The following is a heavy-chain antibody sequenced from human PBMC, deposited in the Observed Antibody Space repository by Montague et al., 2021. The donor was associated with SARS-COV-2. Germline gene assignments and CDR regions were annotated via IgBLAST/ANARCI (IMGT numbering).Heavy chain of an antibody. CDR3: AREGHLATRPGWSNWFDP. J-gene: IGHJ5*02. V-gene: IGHV3-11*06. D-gene: IGHD6-6*01. Sequence: SLRLSCAASGFNFSHYYITWVRQAPGKGLEWVAYISSSTTYTNCADSLKGRFTISRDNTKKSVYLQMNRLRAEDTGVYYCAREGHLATRPGWSNWFDPWGQGTLVTVSS. CDR1: GFNFSHYY. CDR2: ISSSTTYT.